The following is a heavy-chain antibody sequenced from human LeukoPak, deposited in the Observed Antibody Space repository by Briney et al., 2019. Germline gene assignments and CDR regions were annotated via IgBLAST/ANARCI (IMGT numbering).Heavy chain of an antibody. V-gene: IGHV3-23*01. J-gene: IGHJ1*01. D-gene: IGHD2-21*02. CDR1: GITFDSYA. CDR3: AKEKLAYCGGDCFGEYFQD. CDR2: ISGSGGRT. Sequence: GGSLRLSCAAAGITFDSYAMSWVRQAPGKGLDWISVISGSGGRTSYADSVKGRFIISRNNSKNTLHLQMHSLRAADTAVYYCAKEKLAYCGGDCFGEYFQDWGQGTLVTLSS.